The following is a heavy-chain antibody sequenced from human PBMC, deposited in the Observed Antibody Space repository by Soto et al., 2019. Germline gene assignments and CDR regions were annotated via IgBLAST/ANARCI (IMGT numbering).Heavy chain of an antibody. CDR3: ARRIAVAGYYYYRGMDV. V-gene: IGHV4-59*08. Sequence: QVQLQESGPGLVKPSETLSLNCTVSGASISSYYWSWIRKPPGKGLEWIGYIFFTGSTVYNPSLISRVTISIETSQNQFSLTLNSVTASDTAVYYCARRIAVAGYYYYRGMDVWGQGTTVTVSS. CDR1: GASISSYY. D-gene: IGHD6-19*01. J-gene: IGHJ6*02. CDR2: IFFTGST.